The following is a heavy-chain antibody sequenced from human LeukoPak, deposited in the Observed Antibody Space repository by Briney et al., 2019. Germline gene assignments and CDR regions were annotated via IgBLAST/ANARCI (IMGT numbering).Heavy chain of an antibody. J-gene: IGHJ4*02. CDR2: ISSSGSTI. V-gene: IGHV3-48*03. CDR3: ARDKSSGWFFDY. Sequence: PGGSLRLSCAASGLTLSSYEMNWVRQAPGKGVEWVSYISSSGSTIYYADSVKGRLTISRDNAKNSLYLQMNSLRAEDTAVYYCARDKSSGWFFDYWGQGTLVTVSS. CDR1: GLTLSSYE. D-gene: IGHD6-19*01.